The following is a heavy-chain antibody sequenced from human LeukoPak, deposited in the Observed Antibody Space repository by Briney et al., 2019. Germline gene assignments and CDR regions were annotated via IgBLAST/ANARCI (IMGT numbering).Heavy chain of an antibody. CDR3: ARENDLGY. Sequence: PSETLSLTCTVSGYSISSGYYWGWIRQPPGKGLEWIGSIYHSGSTYYNPSLKSRVTISVDTSKNQFSLKLSSVTAADTAVYYCARENDLGYWGQGTLVSVSS. CDR1: GYSISSGYY. J-gene: IGHJ4*02. D-gene: IGHD3-16*01. V-gene: IGHV4-38-2*02. CDR2: IYHSGST.